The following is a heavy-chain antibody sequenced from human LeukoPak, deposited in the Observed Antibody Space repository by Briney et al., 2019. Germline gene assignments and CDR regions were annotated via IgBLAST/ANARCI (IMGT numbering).Heavy chain of an antibody. D-gene: IGHD5-24*01. CDR2: ISSSSSTI. Sequence: PGGSLRLSCAASGFTFSTYTMNWVRQAPGKGLEWVSYISSSSSTIYYADSVKGRFTVSRDNAKNSLYLQMNSLRDEDTAIYYCAREGAKGSGYNFDYWGQGTLVTVSS. V-gene: IGHV3-48*02. CDR3: AREGAKGSGYNFDY. J-gene: IGHJ4*02. CDR1: GFTFSTYT.